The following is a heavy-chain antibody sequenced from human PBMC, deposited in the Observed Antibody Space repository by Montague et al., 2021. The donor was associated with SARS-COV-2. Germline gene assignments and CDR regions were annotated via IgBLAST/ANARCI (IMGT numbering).Heavy chain of an antibody. J-gene: IGHJ2*01. V-gene: IGHV4-59*12. CDR1: GGSISSYY. CDR3: AGDRCRFWQFDL. Sequence: SDTLSLTCTVSGGSISSYYWNWIRQPPGKGLEWIGYINYSGSTTYRPSLRGRVTISADTSKSQFSLRLNSLSAEDTAVYCCAGDRCRFWQFDLWGRGTLVTVSS. CDR2: INYSGST.